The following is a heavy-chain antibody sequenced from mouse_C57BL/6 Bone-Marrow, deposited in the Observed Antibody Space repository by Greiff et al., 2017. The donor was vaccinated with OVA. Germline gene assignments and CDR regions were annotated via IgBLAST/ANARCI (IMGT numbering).Heavy chain of an antibody. CDR3: ARLRTTVGY. Sequence: VKLVESGPGLVAPSQSLSITCTVSGFSLTSYGVDWVRQSPGKGLEWLGVIWGVGSTNYNSALKSRLSISKDNSKSQVFLKMNSLQTDDTAMYYCARLRTTVGYWGQGTSVTVSS. V-gene: IGHV2-6*01. D-gene: IGHD1-1*01. J-gene: IGHJ4*01. CDR1: GFSLTSYG. CDR2: IWGVGST.